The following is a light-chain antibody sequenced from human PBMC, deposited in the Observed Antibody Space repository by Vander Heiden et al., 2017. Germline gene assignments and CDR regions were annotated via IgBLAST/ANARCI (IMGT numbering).Light chain of an antibody. J-gene: IGKJ1*01. CDR3: QQYGSSLSVT. CDR1: QSVSSSY. CDR2: GAS. V-gene: IGKV3-20*01. Sequence: DIVLTQSPGTLSLSTGEGPTLSCRASQSVSSSYLAWYQQKPGQAPRLLSYGASSRATRITDRLSGSGAGTDFTLTISRLEREDFAVYYCQQYGSSLSVTFGQGTKVEIK.